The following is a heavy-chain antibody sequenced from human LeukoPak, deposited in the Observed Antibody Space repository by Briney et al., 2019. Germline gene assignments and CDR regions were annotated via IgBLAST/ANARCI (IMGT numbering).Heavy chain of an antibody. CDR3: AREATTVTTRGGYYYYMDV. V-gene: IGHV4-4*07. J-gene: IGHJ6*03. Sequence: PSETLSLTCTVSGGSISSYYWSWIRQPAGKGLEWIGRIYTSGSTNYNPSLKSRVTMSVDTSKNQFSLKLSSVTAADTAVYYCAREATTVTTRGGYYYYMDVWGKGTTVTISS. CDR2: IYTSGST. CDR1: GGSISSYY. D-gene: IGHD4-17*01.